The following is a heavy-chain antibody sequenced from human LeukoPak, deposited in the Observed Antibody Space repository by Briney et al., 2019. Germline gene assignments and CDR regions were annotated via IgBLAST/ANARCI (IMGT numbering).Heavy chain of an antibody. D-gene: IGHD1-1*01. Sequence: SETLSLTCTVSGGSISSSSYHWGWIRQPPGKGLEWIGSIYYIGSTYYSPSLKSRVTISVDTSKNQFSLKLTSVTAADTAVYYCTRRVKNWNDDGEIDYWGQGTLVTVSS. CDR2: IYYIGST. CDR3: TRRVKNWNDDGEIDY. V-gene: IGHV4-39*01. J-gene: IGHJ4*02. CDR1: GGSISSSSYH.